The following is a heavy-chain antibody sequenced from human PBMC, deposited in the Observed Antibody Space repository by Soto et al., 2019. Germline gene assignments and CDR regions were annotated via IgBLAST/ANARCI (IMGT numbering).Heavy chain of an antibody. CDR1: GGSISSYY. V-gene: IGHV4-59*08. J-gene: IGHJ5*02. Sequence: SETLSLTCTVSGGSISSYYWCWIRQPPGKGLEWIGYIYYSGSTNYNPSLKSRVTISVDTSKNQFSLKLSSVTAADTAVYYCARHPPGYYYDSSGYYSYWFDPWGQGTLVTVSS. CDR3: ARHPPGYYYDSSGYYSYWFDP. D-gene: IGHD3-22*01. CDR2: IYYSGST.